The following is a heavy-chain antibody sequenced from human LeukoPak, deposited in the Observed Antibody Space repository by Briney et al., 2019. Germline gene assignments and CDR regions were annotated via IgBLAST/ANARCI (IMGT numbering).Heavy chain of an antibody. D-gene: IGHD6-13*01. Sequence: GASVKVSCKASGYTFTSYGISWVRQAPGQGLEWMGWISAYTGNTNYAQKLQGRVTMTTDTSTSTAYMELRRLRSDDTAVYYCAGGEPGDSTADYWGQGTLVTVSS. V-gene: IGHV1-18*01. CDR1: GYTFTSYG. CDR2: ISAYTGNT. J-gene: IGHJ4*02. CDR3: AGGEPGDSTADY.